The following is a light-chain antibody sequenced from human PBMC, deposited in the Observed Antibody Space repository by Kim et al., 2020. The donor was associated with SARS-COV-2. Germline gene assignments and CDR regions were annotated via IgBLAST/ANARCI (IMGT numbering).Light chain of an antibody. CDR3: GTWDSSLSRWV. CDR1: SSNIGNNY. Sequence: GQKVTISCSGSSSNIGNNYVSWYQQLPGTAPKLLIYDNNKRPSGIPDRFSGSKSGTSATLGITGLQTGDEADYYCGTWDSSLSRWVFGGGTKLTVL. CDR2: DNN. J-gene: IGLJ3*02. V-gene: IGLV1-51*01.